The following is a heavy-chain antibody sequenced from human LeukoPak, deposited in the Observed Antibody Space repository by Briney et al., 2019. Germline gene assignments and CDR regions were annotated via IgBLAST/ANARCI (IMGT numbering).Heavy chain of an antibody. CDR1: GFTLSSYW. D-gene: IGHD3-9*01. V-gene: IGHV3-7*03. J-gene: IGHJ4*02. Sequence: GGSLRLSCAASGFTLSSYWMSWVRQAPGKGREWVANIKQDGSEKYYVDSVKGRFTLSRDNAKNSLYLQMNSLRAEDTAVYYCARNLGDILTGYYGDYWGQGTLVTVSS. CDR2: IKQDGSEK. CDR3: ARNLGDILTGYYGDY.